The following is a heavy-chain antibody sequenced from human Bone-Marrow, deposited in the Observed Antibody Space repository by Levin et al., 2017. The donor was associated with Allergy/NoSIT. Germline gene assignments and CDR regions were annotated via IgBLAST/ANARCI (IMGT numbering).Heavy chain of an antibody. D-gene: IGHD3-16*01. Sequence: GESLKISCAASDFTFSSFWMHWVRQAPGKGLVWVSRINSDGSSTIYADSGKGRFTLSRDNAKNTLYLQTNRPRAEDTAVYYCAREGRWGEHFDLWGRGTLVTVSS. CDR3: AREGRWGEHFDL. V-gene: IGHV3-74*01. J-gene: IGHJ2*01. CDR2: INSDGSST. CDR1: DFTFSSFW.